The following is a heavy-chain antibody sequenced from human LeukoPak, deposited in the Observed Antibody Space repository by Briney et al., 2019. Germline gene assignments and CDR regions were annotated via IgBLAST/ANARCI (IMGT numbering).Heavy chain of an antibody. CDR1: GFTFSSYW. CDR3: ASDFTGRDDY. V-gene: IGHV3-74*01. J-gene: IGHJ4*02. D-gene: IGHD2-8*02. Sequence: GSLRLSCAASGFTFSSYWMHWVRQAPGKGVVWVSRMNTDGSRADYADSVRGRFTISRDNAWNTLYLQMNSLGVEDTAVYFCASDFTGRDDYWGQGALVTVST. CDR2: MNTDGSRA.